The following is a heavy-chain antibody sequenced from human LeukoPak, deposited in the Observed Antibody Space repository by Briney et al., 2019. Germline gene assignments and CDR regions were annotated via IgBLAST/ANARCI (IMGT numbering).Heavy chain of an antibody. Sequence: SETLSLTCAVYGGSFSGYYWSWIRQPPGKGLEWIGEINHSGSTNYNPSLKSRVTISVDTSKNQFSLKLSSVTAADTAVYYCARSGPYYGSGRAFDIWGQGTMVTVSS. V-gene: IGHV4-34*01. D-gene: IGHD3-10*01. J-gene: IGHJ3*02. CDR2: INHSGST. CDR3: ARSGPYYGSGRAFDI. CDR1: GGSFSGYY.